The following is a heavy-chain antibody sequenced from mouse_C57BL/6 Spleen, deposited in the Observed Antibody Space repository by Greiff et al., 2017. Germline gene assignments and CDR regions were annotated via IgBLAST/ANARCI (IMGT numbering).Heavy chain of an antibody. D-gene: IGHD3-2*02. V-gene: IGHV1-82*01. Sequence: QVQLQQSGPELVKPGASVKISCKASGYAFSSSWMNWVKQRPGKGLEWIGRIYPGDGDTNYNGKFKGKATLTADKSSSTAYMQLSSLTAEDSAVSFGARETAQAGFAYWGQGTLVTVSA. CDR2: IYPGDGDT. J-gene: IGHJ3*01. CDR1: GYAFSSSW. CDR3: ARETAQAGFAY.